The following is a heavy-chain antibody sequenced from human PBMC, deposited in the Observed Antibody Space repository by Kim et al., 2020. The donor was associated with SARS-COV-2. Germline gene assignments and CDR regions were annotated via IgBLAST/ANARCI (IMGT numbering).Heavy chain of an antibody. CDR2: IRGSGDTT. Sequence: GGSLRLSCAVSGFSFNSYAMTWVRQAPGKGLEWVSCIRGSGDTTYYADFVKGRFTSSRDASKNTLYLQMDSLRADDTAIYYCSKGGRGTCVSDNWGQGALVTLSS. CDR1: GFSFNSYA. D-gene: IGHD3-16*01. J-gene: IGHJ4*02. V-gene: IGHV3-23*01. CDR3: SKGGRGTCVSDN.